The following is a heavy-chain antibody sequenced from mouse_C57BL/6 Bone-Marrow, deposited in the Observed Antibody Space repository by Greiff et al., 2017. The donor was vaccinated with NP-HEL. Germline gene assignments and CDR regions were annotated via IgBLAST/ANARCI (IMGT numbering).Heavy chain of an antibody. J-gene: IGHJ1*03. V-gene: IGHV14-4*01. CDR2: IDPENGDT. Sequence: EVQLQESGAELVRPGASVKLSRTASGFNIKDDYMHRVKQRPEQGLEWIGWIDPENGDTEYASKFQGKATITADTSSNTAYLQLSSLTSEDTAVYYCTTWYFDVWGTGTTVTVSS. CDR1: GFNIKDDY. CDR3: TTWYFDV.